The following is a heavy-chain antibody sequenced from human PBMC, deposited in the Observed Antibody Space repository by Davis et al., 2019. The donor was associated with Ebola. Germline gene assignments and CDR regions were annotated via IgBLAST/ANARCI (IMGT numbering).Heavy chain of an antibody. CDR1: GFTFDDYA. CDR3: AKTATTVTRGPFDY. Sequence: SLKISCAASGFTFDDYAMHWVRHAPGKGLEWVSGISWNSGSIDYADSVKGRFTISRDNAKNSLYLQMNSLRAEETALYYCAKTATTVTRGPFDYWGQGTLVTVSS. J-gene: IGHJ4*02. V-gene: IGHV3-9*01. CDR2: ISWNSGSI. D-gene: IGHD4-17*01.